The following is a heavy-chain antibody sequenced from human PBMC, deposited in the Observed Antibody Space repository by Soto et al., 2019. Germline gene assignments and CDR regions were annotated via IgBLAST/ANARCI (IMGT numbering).Heavy chain of an antibody. V-gene: IGHV4-4*02. J-gene: IGHJ4*02. Sequence: QVHLQESGPRLVKPSETLSLTCDVSGDSISSYNWWTWVRQTPGKGLEWIGEVYHSDNTNYNPSLKSRVPISVDKSRNQFSLSLTSVTAADTAVYYCARREGDCRGGSCPYYHDWGQGTLVTASS. CDR1: GDSISSYNW. CDR2: VYHSDNT. D-gene: IGHD2-15*01. CDR3: ARREGDCRGGSCPYYHD.